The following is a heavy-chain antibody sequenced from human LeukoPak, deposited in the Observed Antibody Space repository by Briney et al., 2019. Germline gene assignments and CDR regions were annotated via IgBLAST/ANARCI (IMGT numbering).Heavy chain of an antibody. Sequence: GGSLRLSGAASGFTFDDYGMSWVRQAPGNGLEWVSGINWNGGSTGYADSVKGRFTISRDNAKNSLYLQMNSLRAEDTALYYCARVPHPTVVPAAMRDYYYYYYMDVWGKGTTVTVSS. CDR1: GFTFDDYG. CDR3: ARVPHPTVVPAAMRDYYYYYYMDV. CDR2: INWNGGST. D-gene: IGHD2-2*01. V-gene: IGHV3-20*04. J-gene: IGHJ6*03.